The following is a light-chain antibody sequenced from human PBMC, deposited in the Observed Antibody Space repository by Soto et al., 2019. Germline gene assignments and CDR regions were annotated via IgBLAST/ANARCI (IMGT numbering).Light chain of an antibody. J-gene: IGLJ1*01. CDR2: EVT. V-gene: IGLV2-14*01. CDR1: SSDIGDYNY. CDR3: NSYTTNSNRV. Sequence: QSALTQPASVSGSPGQSITISCTGTSSDIGDYNYVAWYQHHPGQAPKLIIFEVTNRPSGVSNRFSGSKSGNTASLTISGLQAEDEADYYCNSYTTNSNRVFGTGTKLTVL.